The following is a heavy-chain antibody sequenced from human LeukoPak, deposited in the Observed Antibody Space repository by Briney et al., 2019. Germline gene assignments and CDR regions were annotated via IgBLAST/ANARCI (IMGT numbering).Heavy chain of an antibody. CDR2: ISSSSSYI. D-gene: IGHD3-3*01. Sequence: GRSLRLSCAASGFTFSSYGMHWVRQAPGKGLEWVSSISSSSSYIYYADSVKGRFTISRDNAKNSLYLQMNSLRAEDTAVYYCAREWSQGHWGQGTLVTVSS. V-gene: IGHV3-21*01. CDR1: GFTFSSYG. CDR3: AREWSQGH. J-gene: IGHJ4*02.